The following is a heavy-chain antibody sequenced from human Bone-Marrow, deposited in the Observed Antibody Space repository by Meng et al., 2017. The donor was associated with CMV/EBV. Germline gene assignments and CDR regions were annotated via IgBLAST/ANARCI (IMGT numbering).Heavy chain of an antibody. CDR1: GYTFTGYY. Sequence: VQLVQSGAEVKKPGASGKVACKASGYTFTGYYMHWVRQAPGQGLEWMGWINPNSGGTNYAQKFQGRVTMTRDTSISTIYMELSRLTSEDTAVYYCARSSGWSRFDYWGHGTLVTVSS. CDR2: INPNSGGT. V-gene: IGHV1-2*02. D-gene: IGHD6-19*01. J-gene: IGHJ4*01. CDR3: ARSSGWSRFDY.